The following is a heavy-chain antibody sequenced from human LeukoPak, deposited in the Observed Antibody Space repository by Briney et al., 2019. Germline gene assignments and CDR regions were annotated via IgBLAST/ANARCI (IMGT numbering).Heavy chain of an antibody. CDR3: AKDHFIAAAGRGDYFDY. J-gene: IGHJ4*02. CDR2: ISGRGGST. D-gene: IGHD6-13*01. V-gene: IGHV3-23*01. CDR1: GFTFSSYA. Sequence: PGGSLRLSCAASGFTFSSYAMSWVRQAPGEGLEWVSAISGRGGSTYYADSVKGRFTISRDNSKNTLYLQMNSLRAEDTAVYYCAKDHFIAAAGRGDYFDYWGQGTLVTVSS.